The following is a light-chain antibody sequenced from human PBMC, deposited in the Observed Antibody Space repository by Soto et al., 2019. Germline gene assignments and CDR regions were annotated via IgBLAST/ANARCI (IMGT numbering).Light chain of an antibody. CDR2: DAS. J-gene: IGKJ4*01. CDR1: QSVGRNY. Sequence: DIVLTQSPGTLSVSPGERATLSCRASQSVGRNYLAWYQQKPGQAPRLLIYDASSRATGIPDRFSGSGSGTDFTLTISRLEPEDFAVYYCQQYASSPLTFGGGTKVETK. CDR3: QQYASSPLT. V-gene: IGKV3-20*01.